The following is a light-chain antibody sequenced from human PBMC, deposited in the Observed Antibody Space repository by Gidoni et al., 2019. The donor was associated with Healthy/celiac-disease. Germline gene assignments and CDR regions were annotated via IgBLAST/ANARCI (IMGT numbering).Light chain of an antibody. CDR1: SSDVGSYNL. Sequence: QSALTQPASVSGSPGQSITISCTGTSSDVGSYNLVSWYPQHPGKAPKLMIYEGSKRPSGVSNRFSCSKSGNTASLTISGLQAEDEVDYYCCSYAGSSTLVFGGGTKLTVL. V-gene: IGLV2-23*01. CDR3: CSYAGSSTLV. J-gene: IGLJ2*01. CDR2: EGS.